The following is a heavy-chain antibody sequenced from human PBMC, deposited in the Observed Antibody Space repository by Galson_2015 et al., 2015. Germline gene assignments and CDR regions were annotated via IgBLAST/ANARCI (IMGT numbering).Heavy chain of an antibody. Sequence: SLRLSCAASGFTFSSYAMSWVRQAPGKGLVWVSRINSDGSSTTYADSVKGRFTISRDNAKNTLYLQMNSLRGDDTAVYYCARGLGTATVTPLGYWGQGTLVTFSS. J-gene: IGHJ4*02. V-gene: IGHV3-74*01. CDR3: ARGLGTATVTPLGY. D-gene: IGHD4-17*01. CDR1: GFTFSSYA. CDR2: INSDGSST.